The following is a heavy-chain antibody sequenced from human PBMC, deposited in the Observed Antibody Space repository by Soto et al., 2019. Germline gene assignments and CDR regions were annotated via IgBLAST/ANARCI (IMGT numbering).Heavy chain of an antibody. Sequence: GGSLRPSIPASEFTLINYAMTWVLQAPGKGLEWVSYISSSSSTIYYADSVKGRFTTSRDNANNSLYLQMNSLRAEDTAVYYCASGGGSSWDIRHYGMDVWGQGTTVTAP. J-gene: IGHJ6*02. V-gene: IGHV3-48*01. CDR1: EFTLINYA. D-gene: IGHD6-13*01. CDR3: ASGGGSSWDIRHYGMDV. CDR2: ISSSSSTI.